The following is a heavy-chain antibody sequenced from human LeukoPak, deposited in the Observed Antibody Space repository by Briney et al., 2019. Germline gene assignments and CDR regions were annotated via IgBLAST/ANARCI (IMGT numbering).Heavy chain of an antibody. D-gene: IGHD2-2*01. CDR2: ISGSGGST. CDR1: GFTFNSYA. V-gene: IGHV3-23*01. CDR3: AKDYWKPGPAAT. Sequence: RSGGSLRLSCAASGFTFNSYAMSWVRQAPGKGREWVSAISGSGGSTYFADSLKGRFTISRDTSKNTLYLQMNSFRAADTAVYYCAKDYWKPGPAATWGQGTLVTVSS. J-gene: IGHJ5*02.